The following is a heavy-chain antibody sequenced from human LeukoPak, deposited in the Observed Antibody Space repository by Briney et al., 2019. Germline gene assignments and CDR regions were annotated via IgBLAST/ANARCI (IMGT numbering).Heavy chain of an antibody. Sequence: GGSLRLSCAASGFTVSNNFMNWVRQAPGKGLEWVSIIYSGGNTYYAESVKGRSTISRDNSKNTLYLQMNSLRTEDTAVYFCARDYGSGRRAFDIWGQGTMVTVSS. CDR2: IYSGGNT. J-gene: IGHJ3*02. D-gene: IGHD3-10*01. CDR3: ARDYGSGRRAFDI. V-gene: IGHV3-53*01. CDR1: GFTVSNNF.